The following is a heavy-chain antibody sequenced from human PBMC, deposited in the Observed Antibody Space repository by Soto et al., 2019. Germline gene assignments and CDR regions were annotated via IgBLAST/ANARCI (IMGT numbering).Heavy chain of an antibody. Sequence: QVQLQQWGAGLLKPSETLSLTCAVYGGSFSGYYWSWIRQPPGKGLEWIGEINHSGSTNYNPSLTSRVTISVDTSKNQFSLKLSSVTAADTAVYYCARGHYARSPRRGVFDPWGQGTLVTVSS. J-gene: IGHJ5*02. CDR3: ARGHYARSPRRGVFDP. V-gene: IGHV4-34*01. D-gene: IGHD3-16*01. CDR1: GGSFSGYY. CDR2: INHSGST.